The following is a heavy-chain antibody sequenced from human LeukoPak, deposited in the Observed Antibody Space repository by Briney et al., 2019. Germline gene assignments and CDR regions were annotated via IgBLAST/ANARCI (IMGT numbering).Heavy chain of an antibody. CDR3: AKTTGGSGWYSYFDY. J-gene: IGHJ4*02. D-gene: IGHD6-19*01. V-gene: IGHV3-30*18. CDR2: ISYDGSNK. CDR1: GFTFSSYG. Sequence: PGGSLRLSCAASGFTFSSYGMHWVRQAPGKGLEWVAVISYDGSNKYYADSVKGRFTISRDSSKNTLYLQMNSLRAEDTAVYYCAKTTGGSGWYSYFDYWGQGTLVTVSS.